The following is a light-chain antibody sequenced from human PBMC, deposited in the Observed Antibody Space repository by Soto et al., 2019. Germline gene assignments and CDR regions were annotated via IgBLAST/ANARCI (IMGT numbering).Light chain of an antibody. CDR1: QRISSW. V-gene: IGKV1-5*03. J-gene: IGKJ1*01. Sequence: DIQMTQSPSTLSASVGDRVTITCRASQRISSWLAWYQQRPEKVPRLLIYKASTLESGVPSRFSGSGSGTEFTLTISSLQPDDFATYYCQLYNSPPWTFGQGTKVEIK. CDR2: KAS. CDR3: QLYNSPPWT.